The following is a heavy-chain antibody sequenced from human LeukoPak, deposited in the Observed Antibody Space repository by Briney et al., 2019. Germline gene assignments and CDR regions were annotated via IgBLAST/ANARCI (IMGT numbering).Heavy chain of an antibody. D-gene: IGHD3-3*01. CDR2: ISGNGGST. J-gene: IGHJ4*02. CDR1: GFTFSGYA. V-gene: IGHV3-23*01. CDR3: ATGSRFLEWLPIY. Sequence: HPGGSLRLSCAASGFTFSGYAMSWVRQAPGKGLEWVSAISGNGGSTYYTDSVKGRFTISRDNSKNTLYLQMNSLRAEDTAVYYCATGSRFLEWLPIYWGQGTLVTVSS.